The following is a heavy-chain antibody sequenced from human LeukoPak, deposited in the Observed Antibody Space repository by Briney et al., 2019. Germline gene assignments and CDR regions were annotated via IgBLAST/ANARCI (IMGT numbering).Heavy chain of an antibody. CDR3: ARTQWLVDAFDI. Sequence: GGSLRLSCAASGFTFSDYYMSWIRQAPGKGLEWVSYISSSGSTIYYADSVKGRFTISRDNAKNSLYLQMSSLRAEDTAVYYCARTQWLVDAFDIWGQGTMVTVSS. V-gene: IGHV3-11*04. D-gene: IGHD6-19*01. CDR1: GFTFSDYY. J-gene: IGHJ3*02. CDR2: ISSSGSTI.